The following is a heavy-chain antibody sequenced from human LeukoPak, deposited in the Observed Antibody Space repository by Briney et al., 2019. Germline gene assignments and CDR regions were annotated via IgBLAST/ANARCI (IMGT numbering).Heavy chain of an antibody. Sequence: GSLRLSCAASGFTFSSYSMNWVRQAPGKGLEWIGYIYYSGSTNYNPSLKSRVTISVDTSKNQFSLKLSSVTAADTAVYYCARHLPPQYYYDSSGYYYGGDWFDPWGQGTLVTVSS. D-gene: IGHD3-22*01. CDR2: IYYSGST. CDR3: ARHLPPQYYYDSSGYYYGGDWFDP. V-gene: IGHV4-59*08. CDR1: GFTFSSYS. J-gene: IGHJ5*02.